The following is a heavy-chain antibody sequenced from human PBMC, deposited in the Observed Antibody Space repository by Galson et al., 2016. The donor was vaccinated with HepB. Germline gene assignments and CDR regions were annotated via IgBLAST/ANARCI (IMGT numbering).Heavy chain of an antibody. CDR1: DDSIRGSY. D-gene: IGHD1-14*01. V-gene: IGHV4-59*08. CDR3: ARHCSRTYCPEGTDAFDV. CDR2: IYSTGST. Sequence: SETLSLTCTVSDDSIRGSYWSWIRQPPGKGLEWIGYIYSTGSTKYNPSLKSRVAISVDAAKNQFSLQLTSVTTADSAIYFCARHCSRTYCPEGTDAFDVWGQGTLVTVSP. J-gene: IGHJ3*01.